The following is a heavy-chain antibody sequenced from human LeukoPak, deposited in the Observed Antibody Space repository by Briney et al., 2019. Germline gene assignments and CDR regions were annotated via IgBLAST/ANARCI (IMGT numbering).Heavy chain of an antibody. CDR1: AFTFDNYW. J-gene: IGHJ4*02. Sequence: PGGSLRLSCAASAFTFDNYWMSWVRQAPGEGLEWVADIKPDGSEKHYVDSVEGRFTISRDNTKNSVYLQMNSLRAEDTAVYYCARGAAKLLWFGELPDAFDYWGQGTLVTVSS. D-gene: IGHD3-10*01. V-gene: IGHV3-7*04. CDR2: IKPDGSEK. CDR3: ARGAAKLLWFGELPDAFDY.